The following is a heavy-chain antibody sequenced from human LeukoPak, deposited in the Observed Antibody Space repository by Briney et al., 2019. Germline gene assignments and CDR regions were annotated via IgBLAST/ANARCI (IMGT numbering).Heavy chain of an antibody. CDR3: ARNRDGYNSFDY. V-gene: IGHV4-31*03. CDR2: IYYSGSS. Sequence: SETLSLTCTVSGGSINNGGYYWSWIRQHPGKGLEWIGYIYYSGSSYYNPSLRSRVTIPVDTSKNHFSLKLSPVTAADTAVYYCARNRDGYNSFDYWGQGTLVTVSS. CDR1: GGSINNGGYY. J-gene: IGHJ4*02. D-gene: IGHD5-24*01.